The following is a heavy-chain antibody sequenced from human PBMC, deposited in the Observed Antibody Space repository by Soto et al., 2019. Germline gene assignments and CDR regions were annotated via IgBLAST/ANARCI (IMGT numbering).Heavy chain of an antibody. CDR1: GYSFTSYW. Sequence: GESLKISCKGSGYSFTSYWIGWVRQMPGKGLEWMGIIYPGDSDTRYSPSFQGQVTISADKSISTAYLQWSSLKASDTAMYYCARPGPVYDILTGYQYWGQGTLVTVSS. CDR3: ARPGPVYDILTGYQY. D-gene: IGHD3-9*01. V-gene: IGHV5-51*01. J-gene: IGHJ4*02. CDR2: IYPGDSDT.